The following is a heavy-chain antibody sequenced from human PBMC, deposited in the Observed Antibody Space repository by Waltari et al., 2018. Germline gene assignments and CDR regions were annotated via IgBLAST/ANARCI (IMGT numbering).Heavy chain of an antibody. Sequence: QVTLQESGPVLLKPTETLTLTCTVSGFSLTHARMGVSWIRQPPGKALEWLAHIFSNDEKSYSPSLKSRLTISKDTSKSQVVLTMTNMDPVDTATYYCPRMATGCSGGDCYPGWFDPWGQGTLVTVSS. D-gene: IGHD2-21*01. J-gene: IGHJ5*02. CDR3: PRMATGCSGGDCYPGWFDP. CDR1: GFSLTHARMG. V-gene: IGHV2-26*01. CDR2: IFSNDEK.